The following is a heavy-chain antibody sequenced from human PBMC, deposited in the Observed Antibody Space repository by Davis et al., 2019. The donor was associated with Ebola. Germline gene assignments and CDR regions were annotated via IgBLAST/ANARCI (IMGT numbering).Heavy chain of an antibody. CDR2: ISSSGSTI. CDR3: AKRASLDV. J-gene: IGHJ6*02. Sequence: GESLKISCAASGFPFSNYEMNWVRQAPGKGLEWVSYISSSGSTIYYADSLKGRFTISRDNAKNSLYLQMNGLRAEDTAVYYCAKRASLDVWGQGTTVTVSS. V-gene: IGHV3-48*03. CDR1: GFPFSNYE.